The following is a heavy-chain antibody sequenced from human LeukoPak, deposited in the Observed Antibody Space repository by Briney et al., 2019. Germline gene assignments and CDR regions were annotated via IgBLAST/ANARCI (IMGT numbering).Heavy chain of an antibody. CDR3: AKDKGITMIVVVITTFDY. Sequence: GGSLRLSCAASGFTFSNYAMRWVRQDPGKGLAWVSTVSGSGATTYYADSVKGRFTISRDNSKNTLYLQMNSLRAEDTAVYYCAKDKGITMIVVVITTFDYWGQGTLVTVSS. V-gene: IGHV3-23*01. D-gene: IGHD3-22*01. CDR2: VSGSGATT. CDR1: GFTFSNYA. J-gene: IGHJ4*02.